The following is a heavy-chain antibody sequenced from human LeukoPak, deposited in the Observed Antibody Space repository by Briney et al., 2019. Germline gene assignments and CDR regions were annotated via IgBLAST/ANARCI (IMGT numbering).Heavy chain of an antibody. D-gene: IGHD3-3*01. CDR1: GGSISSYY. V-gene: IGHV4-59*01. Sequence: SETLSLTCTVSGGSISSYYWSWIRQPPGKGLEWIGYIYYSGSTNYNPSLKSRVTISVDTSKNQFSLKLSSVTAADTAVYYCARAAYYDFWSGYYGPDAFDIWGQGTMVTVSS. CDR2: IYYSGST. J-gene: IGHJ3*02. CDR3: ARAAYYDFWSGYYGPDAFDI.